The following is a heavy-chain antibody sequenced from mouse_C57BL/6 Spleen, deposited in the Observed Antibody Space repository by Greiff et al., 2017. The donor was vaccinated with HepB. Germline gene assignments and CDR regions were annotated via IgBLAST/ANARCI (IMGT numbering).Heavy chain of an antibody. V-gene: IGHV1-18*01. D-gene: IGHD3-2*02. CDR2: INPNNGGT. Sequence: EVKLVESGPELVKPGASVKIPCKASGYTFTDYNMDWVKQSHGKSLEWIGDINPNNGGTIYNQKFKGKATLTVDKSSSTAYMEPRSLTSEDTAVYYCAREATNYAMDYWGQGTSVTVAS. CDR3: AREATNYAMDY. J-gene: IGHJ4*01. CDR1: GYTFTDYN.